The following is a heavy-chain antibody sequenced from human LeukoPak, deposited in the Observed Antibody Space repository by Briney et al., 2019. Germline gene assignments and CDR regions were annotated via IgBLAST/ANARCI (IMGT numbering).Heavy chain of an antibody. V-gene: IGHV2-5*01. CDR3: ALSSTDY. D-gene: IGHD1-26*01. Sequence: SGPTLVNPTQTLTLACTFSGFSLSTSGVGVGWVRLPPGKALEWLALIYWNDVERHSPSLKSRLTITKDTSKNQVVLTMTNMDPVDTATYYCALSSTDYWGQGTLVTVSS. CDR1: GFSLSTSGVG. J-gene: IGHJ4*02. CDR2: IYWNDVE.